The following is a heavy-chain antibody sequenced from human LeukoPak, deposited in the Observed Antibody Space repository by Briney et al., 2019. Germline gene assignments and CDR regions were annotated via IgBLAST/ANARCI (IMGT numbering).Heavy chain of an antibody. Sequence: ASVKVSCKASGYTFTSYGIIWVRQAPGQGLEWMGWISAYNGNTNYAQKLQGRVTMTTDTSTSTAYMELRSLRSDDTAVYYCARDVVPPRYCSSTSCYIWFDPWGQGTLVTVSS. CDR3: ARDVVPPRYCSSTSCYIWFDP. J-gene: IGHJ5*02. CDR2: ISAYNGNT. CDR1: GYTFTSYG. D-gene: IGHD2-2*01. V-gene: IGHV1-18*01.